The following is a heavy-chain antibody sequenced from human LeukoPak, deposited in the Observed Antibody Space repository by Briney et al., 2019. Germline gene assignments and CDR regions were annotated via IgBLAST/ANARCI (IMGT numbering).Heavy chain of an antibody. CDR2: IYTSGST. V-gene: IGHV4-4*07. D-gene: IGHD6-13*01. Sequence: SETLSLTCTVSGGSISSYYWSWIRQPAGKGLEWIGRIYTSGSTNYNPSLKSRVTISVDTSKNQFSLKLSSVTAADTAVYYCARDAYSSSWYAFDIWGQGTMATVSS. CDR1: GGSISSYY. CDR3: ARDAYSSSWYAFDI. J-gene: IGHJ3*02.